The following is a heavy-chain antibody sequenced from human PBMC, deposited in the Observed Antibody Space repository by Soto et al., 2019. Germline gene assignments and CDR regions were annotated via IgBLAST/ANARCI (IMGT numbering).Heavy chain of an antibody. J-gene: IGHJ4*02. CDR1: GFTFSSYG. V-gene: IGHV3-23*01. CDR2: SSATGSGT. D-gene: IGHD1-7*01. Sequence: EMQLLESGGGLVQPGGSLRLSCAVSGFTFSSYGMTWVRQAPGKGLEWISFSSATGSGTYDADSVKGRFTISRANSKNTLYLQMTSLRADDTAVYYCAKERRAGGNYGFYSDFWGQGALVIVSS. CDR3: AKERRAGGNYGFYSDF.